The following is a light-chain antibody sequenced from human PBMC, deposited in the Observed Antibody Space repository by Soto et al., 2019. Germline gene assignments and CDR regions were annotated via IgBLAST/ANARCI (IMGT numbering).Light chain of an antibody. CDR2: GAS. V-gene: IGKV3-20*01. CDR1: QSISSSY. J-gene: IGKJ4*01. CDR3: QQFSSYPLT. Sequence: EIVLTQSPGTLSLSPWKRATLSCRASQSISSSYLAWYQQRPGQAPRLLIYGASSRATGIPDRFSGSGSGTEFTRTISRLEPEDFAVYYCQQFSSYPLTFGGGTKVDIK.